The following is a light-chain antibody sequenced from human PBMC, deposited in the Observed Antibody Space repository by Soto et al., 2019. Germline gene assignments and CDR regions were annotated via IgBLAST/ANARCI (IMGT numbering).Light chain of an antibody. Sequence: QSALTQPASVSGSPGQSITISCTGTRRDVGGYNYVSWYQQYPGKSPKLLIYEVTHRPSGVSNRFSGSKSGNTASLTISGLQAEDEADYYCSSYTARSTLVFGGGTKLTVL. CDR1: RRDVGGYNY. J-gene: IGLJ3*02. CDR2: EVT. V-gene: IGLV2-14*01. CDR3: SSYTARSTLV.